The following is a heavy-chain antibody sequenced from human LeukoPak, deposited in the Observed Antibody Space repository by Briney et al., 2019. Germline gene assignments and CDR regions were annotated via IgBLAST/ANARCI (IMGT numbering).Heavy chain of an antibody. Sequence: GGSLRLSCAASGFTFSDYYMGWIRQAPGKGLEWVSYITSNGKSVYYAASVKGRFTISRDNSKNTLFLQMNSLRAEDTAVYYCAKGYYGSGSYGWFDYWGQGTLVTVSS. CDR2: ITSNGKSV. CDR1: GFTFSDYY. D-gene: IGHD3-10*01. V-gene: IGHV3-11*01. CDR3: AKGYYGSGSYGWFDY. J-gene: IGHJ4*02.